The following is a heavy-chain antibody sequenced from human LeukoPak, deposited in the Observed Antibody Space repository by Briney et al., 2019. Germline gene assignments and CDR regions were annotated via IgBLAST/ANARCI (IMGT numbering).Heavy chain of an antibody. J-gene: IGHJ4*02. CDR2: IYYSGST. CDR3: GSLYDSSARGSLNDY. D-gene: IGHD3-22*01. CDR1: GGSISSSSYY. V-gene: IGHV4-39*07. Sequence: PSETLSLTCTVSGGSISSSSYYWGWIRQPPGKGLEWIGSIYYSGSTYYNPSLKSRVTISVDTSKNQFSLKLSSVTAADTAVYYCGSLYDSSARGSLNDYWGQGTLVTVSS.